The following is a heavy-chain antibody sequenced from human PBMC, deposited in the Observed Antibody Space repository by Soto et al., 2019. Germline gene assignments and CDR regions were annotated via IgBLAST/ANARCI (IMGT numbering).Heavy chain of an antibody. Sequence: QIQLVQSGAEVKKPGASVKVSCSASGYTFTGYYLHWVRQAPGQGLAWMGWVNPISGDTNYAQKFQDRVIMTRDRSITTVHMELSRLRSDDTAVYYCAREEGFRITMDRGRWFDPWGQGTLVTVSS. CDR2: VNPISGDT. V-gene: IGHV1-2*02. CDR3: AREEGFRITMDRGRWFDP. CDR1: GYTFTGYY. J-gene: IGHJ5*02. D-gene: IGHD3-10*01.